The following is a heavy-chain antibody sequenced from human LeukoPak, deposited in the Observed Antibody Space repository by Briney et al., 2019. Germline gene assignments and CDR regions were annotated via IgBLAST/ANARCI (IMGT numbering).Heavy chain of an antibody. V-gene: IGHV4-39*01. J-gene: IGHJ6*03. Sequence: PSATLSLTCTVSGGSISSSSYYWGWIRQPPGTGLEWIGSIYYSGSTYYNPSLKSRVTISVDTSKNQFSLKLSSVTAADTAVYYCARCIGVGYYYMDVWGKGTTVTISS. CDR3: ARCIGVGYYYMDV. CDR1: GGSISSSSYY. CDR2: IYYSGST. D-gene: IGHD2-15*01.